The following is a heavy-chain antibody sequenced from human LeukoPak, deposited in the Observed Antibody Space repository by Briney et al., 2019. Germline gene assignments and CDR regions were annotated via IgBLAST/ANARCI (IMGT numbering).Heavy chain of an antibody. CDR2: IKSKTDGGTT. V-gene: IGHV3-15*01. J-gene: IGHJ3*02. D-gene: IGHD2/OR15-2a*01. Sequence: GSLRLSCAASGFTFSNAWMSWVRQAPGKGLEWVGRIKSKTDGGTTDYAAPVKGRFTISRDDPKNTLYLQMNSLKTEDTAVYYCTTDTNFYGAAAFDIWGQGTMVTVSS. CDR1: GFTFSNAW. CDR3: TTDTNFYGAAAFDI.